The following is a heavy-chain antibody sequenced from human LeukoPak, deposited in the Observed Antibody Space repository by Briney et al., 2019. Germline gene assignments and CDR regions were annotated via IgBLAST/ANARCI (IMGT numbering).Heavy chain of an antibody. CDR3: ARDNYYDSSGYPYAFDI. D-gene: IGHD3-22*01. J-gene: IGHJ3*02. Sequence: SETLSLTCTVSGGSISSGDYYWSWIRQPPGKGLEWIGYIYYSGSTYYNPSLKSQVTISVDRSKNQFSLKLSSVTAADTAVYYCARDNYYDSSGYPYAFDIWGQGTMVTVSS. CDR1: GGSISSGDYY. CDR2: IYYSGST. V-gene: IGHV4-30-4*01.